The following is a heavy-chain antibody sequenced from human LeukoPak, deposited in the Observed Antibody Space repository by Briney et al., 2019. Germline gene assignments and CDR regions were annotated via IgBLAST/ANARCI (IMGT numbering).Heavy chain of an antibody. Sequence: ASVKVSCKASGYTFTGYFMHWVRQAPGQGLERMGWINPNSGGTNSAQKFQGRVTMTRDTSISTAYLELSRLTSDDTAVYYCTRDVPGHSSEFDFWGQGTLVTVSS. D-gene: IGHD6-19*01. CDR1: GYTFTGYF. CDR2: INPNSGGT. CDR3: TRDVPGHSSEFDF. J-gene: IGHJ4*02. V-gene: IGHV1-2*02.